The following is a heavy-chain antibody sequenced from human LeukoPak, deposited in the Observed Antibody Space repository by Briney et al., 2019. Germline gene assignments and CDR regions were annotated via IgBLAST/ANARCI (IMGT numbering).Heavy chain of an antibody. CDR3: AKEGQLATYDY. V-gene: IGHV3-23*01. J-gene: IGHJ4*02. D-gene: IGHD6-13*01. CDR2: ISGSDGST. CDR1: GFTFSSYA. Sequence: GGSLRLSCAASGFTFSSYAMSWVRQAPGKGLEWVSGISGSDGSTNYADSVKGRFTISRENSKNTLYLQMNSLRAEDTAVYYCAKEGQLATYDYWGQGTLVTVSS.